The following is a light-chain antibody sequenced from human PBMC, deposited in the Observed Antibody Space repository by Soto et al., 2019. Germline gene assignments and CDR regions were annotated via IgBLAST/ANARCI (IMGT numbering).Light chain of an antibody. Sequence: DIQMTQSPSTLSASVGDRVTITCRASQSISTYLAGYQQQPGKAPKLLIFDASSLESMAPSRFSGSGSGTEFTLTISSLQPDDFATYYCQHYNSYPYTFGQGTKLEI. V-gene: IGKV1-5*01. CDR3: QHYNSYPYT. CDR1: QSISTY. CDR2: DAS. J-gene: IGKJ2*01.